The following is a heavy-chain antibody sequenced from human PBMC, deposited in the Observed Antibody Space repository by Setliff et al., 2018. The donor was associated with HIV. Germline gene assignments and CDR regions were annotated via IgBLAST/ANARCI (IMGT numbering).Heavy chain of an antibody. J-gene: IGHJ6*02. CDR3: ARESDCSSARCQAALGWLEWNYYYGMDV. D-gene: IGHD2-2*01. Sequence: PGGSLRLSCAASNFTFSFYGMTWVRQVPGKGLEWLTATNWNGAKIAYRDSVKGRFTISRDNAKNSLYLQMNSLRAEDTAVYYCARESDCSSARCQAALGWLEWNYYYGMDVWGQGTTVTVSS. V-gene: IGHV3-20*04. CDR1: NFTFSFYG. CDR2: TNWNGAKI.